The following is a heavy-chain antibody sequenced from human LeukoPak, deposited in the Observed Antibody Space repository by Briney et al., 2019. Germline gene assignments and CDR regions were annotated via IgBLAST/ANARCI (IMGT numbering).Heavy chain of an antibody. CDR3: ARVTLSWYRFDY. J-gene: IGHJ4*02. CDR1: GYTFTGYH. D-gene: IGHD6-13*01. CDR2: INPNSGGT. V-gene: IGHV1-2*02. Sequence: GASVKVSCKASGYTFTGYHMHWVRQAPGQGLEWMGWINPNSGGTNYAQKFQGRVTMTRDTSISTAYMELSRLRSDDTAVYYCARVTLSWYRFDYWGQGTLVTVSS.